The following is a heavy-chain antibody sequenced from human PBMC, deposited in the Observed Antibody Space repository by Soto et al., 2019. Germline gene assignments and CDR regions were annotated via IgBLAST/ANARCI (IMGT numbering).Heavy chain of an antibody. CDR3: ARLTNNWYFEH. CDR1: GASISTPTYY. Sequence: PSETLSLTCTVSGASISTPTYYWGWIRQPPGKGLEWVGSIYSNGITFYNPSLKSRLTVFVDTSRNQFSLKLSFVTAAYTASYYRARLTNNWYFEHWGGGTVVTVSS. CDR2: IYSNGIT. V-gene: IGHV4-39*01. J-gene: IGHJ2*01.